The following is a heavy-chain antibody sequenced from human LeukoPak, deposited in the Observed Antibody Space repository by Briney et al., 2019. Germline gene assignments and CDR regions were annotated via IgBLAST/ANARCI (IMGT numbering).Heavy chain of an antibody. V-gene: IGHV3-7*01. J-gene: IGHJ3*02. CDR3: ARVGYSSGWYRGDAFDI. CDR2: IKQDGSEK. CDR1: GFTFSSYW. D-gene: IGHD6-19*01. Sequence: GGSLRLSCAASGFTFSSYWMSWVRPAPGKGLEWVANIKQDGSEKYFVDSVKGRFTISRDNAKNSLYLQMNSLRAEDTAVYYCARVGYSSGWYRGDAFDIWGQGTMVTVSS.